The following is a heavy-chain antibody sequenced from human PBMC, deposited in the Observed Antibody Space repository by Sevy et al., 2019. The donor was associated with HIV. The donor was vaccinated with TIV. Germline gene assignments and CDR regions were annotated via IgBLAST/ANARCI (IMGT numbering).Heavy chain of an antibody. CDR2: ISAYNGNT. J-gene: IGHJ6*02. Sequence: ASVKVSCKASGYTFTSYGISWVRQAPGQGLEWMGWISAYNGNTNYAQKLQGRVTMTTDTSTSTAYMELGSLRSDDTAVYYCARESADISYYYYGMDVWGQGTTVTVSS. CDR3: ARESADISYYYYGMDV. CDR1: GYTFTSYG. V-gene: IGHV1-18*01.